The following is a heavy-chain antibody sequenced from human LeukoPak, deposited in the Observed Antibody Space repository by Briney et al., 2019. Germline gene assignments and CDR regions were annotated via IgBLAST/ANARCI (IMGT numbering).Heavy chain of an antibody. CDR1: GFTFSSYA. J-gene: IGHJ4*02. Sequence: GGSLRLSCAASGFTFSSYAMHWVRQAPGKGLEWVAVISYDGSNKYYADSVKGRFTISRDNSKNTLYLQMNGLRAEDTAVYYCARDRRWDSGSYYGVYWGQGTLVTVSS. CDR3: ARDRRWDSGSYYGVY. D-gene: IGHD1-26*01. V-gene: IGHV3-30-3*01. CDR2: ISYDGSNK.